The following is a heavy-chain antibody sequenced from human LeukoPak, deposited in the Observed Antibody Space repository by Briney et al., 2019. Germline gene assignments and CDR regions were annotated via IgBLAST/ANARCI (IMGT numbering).Heavy chain of an antibody. CDR3: ARRTSWVDAFDI. CDR1: GGSISSGGYY. CDR2: IYHSGTN. Sequence: SETLSLTCTVSGGSISSGGYYWRWIRQHPGKGLEWIGYIYHSGTNCSNPSLKSRVTISIDTSNNQVSLKVNSVTAADTAIYYCARRTSWVDAFDIWGQGTMVIVSS. J-gene: IGHJ3*02. V-gene: IGHV4-31*02. D-gene: IGHD6-13*01.